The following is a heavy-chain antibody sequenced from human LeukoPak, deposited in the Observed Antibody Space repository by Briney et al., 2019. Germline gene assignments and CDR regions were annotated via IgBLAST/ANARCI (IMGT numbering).Heavy chain of an antibody. CDR3: ARLTGIAARPGWFDP. CDR2: ISAYNGNT. J-gene: IGHJ5*02. V-gene: IGHV1-18*01. D-gene: IGHD6-6*01. Sequence: ASVKVSCKASGYTFTSYGISWVRQAPGQGLEWMGWISAYNGNTNYAQKLQGRVTMTTDTSTSTAYVELRSLRSDDTAVYYCARLTGIAARPGWFDPWGQGTLVTVSS. CDR1: GYTFTSYG.